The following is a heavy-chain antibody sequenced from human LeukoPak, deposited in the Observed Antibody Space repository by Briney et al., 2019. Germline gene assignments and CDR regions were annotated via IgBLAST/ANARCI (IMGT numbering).Heavy chain of an antibody. Sequence: SETLSLTCTVSGYSISSGHYWGWLRQPPGKGLEWIASIYHSGTTYYNPSLKSPVTISVDTSKNQLSLKLSSVTAADTPVYYCASRSGWYFYYFDFWGQGTLVSVSS. V-gene: IGHV4-38-2*02. J-gene: IGHJ4*02. D-gene: IGHD6-19*01. CDR3: ASRSGWYFYYFDF. CDR2: IYHSGTT. CDR1: GYSISSGHY.